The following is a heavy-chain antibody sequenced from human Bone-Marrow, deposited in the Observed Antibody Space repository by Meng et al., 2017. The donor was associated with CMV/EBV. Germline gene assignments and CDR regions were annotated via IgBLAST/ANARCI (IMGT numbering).Heavy chain of an antibody. CDR3: ARERITIFGGVSMTLGWFDS. CDR1: GGAFSSYA. CDR2: IIPILGIA. D-gene: IGHD3-3*01. J-gene: IGHJ5*01. V-gene: IGHV1-69*10. Sequence: SVKVSCQASGGAFSSYAISWVRQAPGQGLEWLGGIIPILGIANYAQKFQGRVTITADKPTSTAYMELSSLRSEDTAVYYGARERITIFGGVSMTLGWFDSWGQGTLVTVSS.